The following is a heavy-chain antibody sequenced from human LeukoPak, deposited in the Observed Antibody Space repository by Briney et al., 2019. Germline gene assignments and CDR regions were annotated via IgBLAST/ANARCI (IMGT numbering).Heavy chain of an antibody. J-gene: IGHJ3*02. CDR2: IYYSGST. CDR3: ARDSLTIHAFDI. Sequence: PSETLSLTCTVSGGSTSSSYWCWIRQPPGEGLEWIGYIYYSGSTNYNPSLTSRVTISVDTSKNQYSLKLSSVTAADTAVYYCARDSLTIHAFDIWGQGTMVTVSS. V-gene: IGHV4-59*01. D-gene: IGHD3-3*01. CDR1: GGSTSSSY.